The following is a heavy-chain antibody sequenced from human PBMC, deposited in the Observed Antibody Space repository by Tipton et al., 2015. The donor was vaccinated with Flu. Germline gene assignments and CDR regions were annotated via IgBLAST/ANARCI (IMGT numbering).Heavy chain of an antibody. D-gene: IGHD1-26*01. Sequence: LRLSCGVSGSSLSSGGGYYWGWVRQPPGKGLEWIASIHHGGNIFYNPSLKSRVIMSVDTSKNQFSLNLTSVTAADSAVYYCARVRALHFDYWGQGILVTVSS. CDR3: ARVRALHFDY. V-gene: IGHV4-38-2*01. J-gene: IGHJ4*02. CDR2: IHHGGNI. CDR1: GSSLSSGGGYY.